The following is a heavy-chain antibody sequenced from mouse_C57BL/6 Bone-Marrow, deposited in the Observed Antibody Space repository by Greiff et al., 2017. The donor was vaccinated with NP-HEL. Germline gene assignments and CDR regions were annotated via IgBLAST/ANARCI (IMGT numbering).Heavy chain of an antibody. Sequence: EVQVVESGGGLVKPGGSLKLSCAASGFTFSDYGMHWVRQAPEKGLEWVAYISSGSSTIYYVDTVKGRFTISRDNAKNTLFLQMTSLRSEDTAMYYCARGYGGPLAYWGQGTLVTVSA. CDR2: ISSGSSTI. V-gene: IGHV5-17*01. D-gene: IGHD2-2*01. J-gene: IGHJ3*01. CDR1: GFTFSDYG. CDR3: ARGYGGPLAY.